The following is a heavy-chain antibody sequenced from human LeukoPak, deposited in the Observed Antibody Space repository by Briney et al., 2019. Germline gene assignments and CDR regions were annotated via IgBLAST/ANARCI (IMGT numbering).Heavy chain of an antibody. CDR1: GGSISSYY. J-gene: IGHJ3*02. V-gene: IGHV4-59*01. D-gene: IGHD1-1*01. CDR3: ASGRSGTDAFDI. Sequence: SETLSLTCTVSGGSISSYYWSWIRLPPGKGLEWIGYIYYSGSTNYNPSLRSRVTISVDTSKNQFSLKLSSVTAADTAVYYCASGRSGTDAFDIWGQGTMVTVSS. CDR2: IYYSGST.